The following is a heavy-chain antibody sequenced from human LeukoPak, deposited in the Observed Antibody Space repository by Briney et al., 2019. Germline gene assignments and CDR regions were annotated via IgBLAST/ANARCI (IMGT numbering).Heavy chain of an antibody. J-gene: IGHJ4*02. D-gene: IGHD2-8*02. V-gene: IGHV3-23*01. Sequence: PGGSLRLSCAVSGFTFSSYAMTWVRQAPGEGLEWVSTISASAGSTYYADSVKGRFSISRDNSKNTLYLQMNSLRAEETAVYYCAKGTHWYEYYFDYWGQGTLVTVSS. CDR1: GFTFSSYA. CDR2: ISASAGST. CDR3: AKGTHWYEYYFDY.